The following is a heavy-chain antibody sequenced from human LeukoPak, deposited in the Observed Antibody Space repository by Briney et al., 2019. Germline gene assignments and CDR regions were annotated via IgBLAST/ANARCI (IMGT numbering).Heavy chain of an antibody. V-gene: IGHV4-61*01. J-gene: IGHJ5*02. Sequence: SPSETLSLTCTVPGYSISSGYYSRWIRQPPGKGLEWIGYIYYSGSTNYNPSLKSRVTISVDTSKNQFSLKLSSVTAADTAVYYCARDLPYYDILTGYLPPGGWLDPWGQGTLVTVSS. D-gene: IGHD3-9*01. CDR1: GYSISSGYY. CDR2: IYYSGST. CDR3: ARDLPYYDILTGYLPPGGWLDP.